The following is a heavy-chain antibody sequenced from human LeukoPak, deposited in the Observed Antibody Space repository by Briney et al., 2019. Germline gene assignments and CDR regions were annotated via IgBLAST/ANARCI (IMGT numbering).Heavy chain of an antibody. Sequence: ASVKVSCKASGYTFTGYYMHWVRQAPGQGLEWMGWINPNSGGTNYAQKFQGRVTMTRDTSISTAYMELSRLRSDDTAVYYCASGGATLLRGDDAFDIWGQGTMVTVSS. V-gene: IGHV1-2*02. CDR3: ASGGATLLRGDDAFDI. CDR2: INPNSGGT. CDR1: GYTFTGYY. D-gene: IGHD1-26*01. J-gene: IGHJ3*02.